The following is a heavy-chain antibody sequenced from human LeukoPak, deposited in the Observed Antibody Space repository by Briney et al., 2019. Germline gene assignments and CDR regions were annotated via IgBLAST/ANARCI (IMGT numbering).Heavy chain of an antibody. V-gene: IGHV3-30-3*01. Sequence: GGSLRLSCAASGFTFSSYAMHWVREAPGKGLEWVAVISYDGSNKYYADPVKGRFTISRDNSKNTLYLQMNSLRAEDTAVYYCARPYSITIFGVVTSSPDYWGQGTLVTVSS. CDR3: ARPYSITIFGVVTSSPDY. D-gene: IGHD3-3*01. CDR1: GFTFSSYA. CDR2: ISYDGSNK. J-gene: IGHJ4*02.